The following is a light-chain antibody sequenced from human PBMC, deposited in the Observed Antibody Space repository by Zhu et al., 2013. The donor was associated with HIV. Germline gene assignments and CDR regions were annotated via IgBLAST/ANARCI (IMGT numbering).Light chain of an antibody. V-gene: IGKV1-9*01. CDR1: QGISSY. J-gene: IGKJ3*01. CDR2: AAS. CDR3: QQLDSYPIT. Sequence: DIQLTQSPSFLSASVGDRVTITCRASQGISSYLAWYQQKPGKAPKLLIYAASTLQSGVPSRFSGSGSGTEFTLTISSLQPEDFATYYCQQLDSYPITFGPGTEVDIE.